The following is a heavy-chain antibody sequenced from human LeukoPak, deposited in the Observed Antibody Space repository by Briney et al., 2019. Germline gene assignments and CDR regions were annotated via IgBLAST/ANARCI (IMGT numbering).Heavy chain of an antibody. D-gene: IGHD3-10*01. CDR2: IYSGGST. Sequence: GGSLRPSCAASGFTVSSNYMSWVRQAPGKGLEWVSVIYSGGSTYYADSVKGRFTISRDNSKNTLYLQMNSLRAEDTAVYYCARDDYGSGLTYYYYMDVWGKGTTVTVSS. J-gene: IGHJ6*03. CDR3: ARDDYGSGLTYYYYMDV. CDR1: GFTVSSNY. V-gene: IGHV3-66*02.